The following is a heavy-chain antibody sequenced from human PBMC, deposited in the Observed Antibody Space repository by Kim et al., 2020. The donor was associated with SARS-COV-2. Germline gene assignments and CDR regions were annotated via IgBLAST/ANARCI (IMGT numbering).Heavy chain of an antibody. CDR3: AREGGSDYDGAVGYYYYGWDV. Sequence: GGSLRLSCAASGFTFSTFGMHWIRQAPGKGLEWVAVIWDDGNNFYYTNSVKGRFTISRDNSKNTLSLHMHSLRAEDAAVYYCAREGGSDYDGAVGYYYYGWDVGGQETTVSVSS. D-gene: IGHD5-12*01. CDR1: GFTFSTFG. CDR2: IWDDGNNF. J-gene: IGHJ6*02. V-gene: IGHV3-33*01.